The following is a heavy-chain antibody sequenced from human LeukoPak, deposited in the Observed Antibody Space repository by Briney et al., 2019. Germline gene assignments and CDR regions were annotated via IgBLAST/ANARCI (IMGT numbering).Heavy chain of an antibody. D-gene: IGHD3-22*01. CDR1: GYSFTSYW. CDR2: IYPGDSDT. J-gene: IGHJ3*02. Sequence: GESLKISCKGSGYSFTSYWIGWVRQMPGKGLEWMGIIYPGDSDTRYSPSFQGQVTISADKSISTAYLQWSSLKASDTAMYYCARHTYYYDSSGPAVHAFDIWGQGTMVTVSS. V-gene: IGHV5-51*01. CDR3: ARHTYYYDSSGPAVHAFDI.